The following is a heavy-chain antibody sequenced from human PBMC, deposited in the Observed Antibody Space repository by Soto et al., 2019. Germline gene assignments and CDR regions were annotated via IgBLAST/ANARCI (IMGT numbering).Heavy chain of an antibody. CDR2: MSGDGKTI. CDR3: ARTYVPGIAGFDP. V-gene: IGHV3-74*01. J-gene: IGHJ5*02. D-gene: IGHD1-1*01. Sequence: GGSLRLSCSASGFAFSNYFMHWVRQVPGEGLVWVSRMSGDGKTISYADSVKGRFTISRDNAKNTLYLQMNSLRVEDTAVYYCARTYVPGIAGFDPWGQGTLVTVSS. CDR1: GFAFSNYF.